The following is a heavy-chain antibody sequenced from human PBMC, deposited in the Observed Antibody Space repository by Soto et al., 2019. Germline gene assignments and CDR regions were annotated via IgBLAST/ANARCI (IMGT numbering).Heavy chain of an antibody. J-gene: IGHJ6*02. V-gene: IGHV3-21*01. CDR3: ASSVAGPYYYYGMDV. Sequence: EMQLVESGGGLVKPGGSLRLSCAASGFTFSSYSMNWVRQAPGKGLEWVSSISSSSSYIYYADSVKGRFTISRDNAKNSLYLQMNSLRAEDTAVYYCASSVAGPYYYYGMDVWGQGTTVTVSS. D-gene: IGHD6-19*01. CDR1: GFTFSSYS. CDR2: ISSSSSYI.